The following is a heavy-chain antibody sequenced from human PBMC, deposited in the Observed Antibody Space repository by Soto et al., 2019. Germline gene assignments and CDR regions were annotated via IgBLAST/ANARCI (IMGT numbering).Heavy chain of an antibody. J-gene: IGHJ6*02. D-gene: IGHD6-13*01. Sequence: GGSLRLSCAASGFAFSTYAMTWVRQAPGKGLEWVSVISGSGGSSYYADSVKGRFTIARDNSKNTLFLQMNGLRAEDTAVYYCAKVTKRAAAGRYEYYKYGMDVWGQGTTVTVSS. CDR3: AKVTKRAAAGRYEYYKYGMDV. CDR1: GFAFSTYA. CDR2: ISGSGGSS. V-gene: IGHV3-23*01.